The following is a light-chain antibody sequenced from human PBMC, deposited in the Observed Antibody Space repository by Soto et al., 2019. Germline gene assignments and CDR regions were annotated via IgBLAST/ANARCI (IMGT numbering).Light chain of an antibody. J-gene: IGKJ4*01. CDR2: GAS. Sequence: EIVITQSPATLSVSPGERATLSCRASESVSSNLAWYQQKPGQAPRLLIYGASTRATGIPARFSGSGSGTEFTLTISSLQSEDFAVYYCQQYNNWPPLTFGGGTKVELK. CDR3: QQYNNWPPLT. CDR1: ESVSSN. V-gene: IGKV3-15*01.